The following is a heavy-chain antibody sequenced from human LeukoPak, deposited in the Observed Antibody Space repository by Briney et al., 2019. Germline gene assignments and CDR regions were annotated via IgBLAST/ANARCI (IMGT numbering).Heavy chain of an antibody. CDR1: GYTFTGYY. CDR3: ARDGSYYDSSGYAY. Sequence: ASVKVSCKASGYTFTGYYMHWVRQAPGQGLEWMGWINPNSGGTNYAQKFQGRVTMTRDTSISAAYMELSRLRSDDTAVYYCARDGSYYDSSGYAYWGQGTLVTVSS. CDR2: INPNSGGT. D-gene: IGHD3-22*01. V-gene: IGHV1-2*02. J-gene: IGHJ4*02.